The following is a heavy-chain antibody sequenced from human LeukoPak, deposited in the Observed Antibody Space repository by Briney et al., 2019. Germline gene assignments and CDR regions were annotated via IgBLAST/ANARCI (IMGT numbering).Heavy chain of an antibody. CDR1: GFTFSSYG. CDR2: ISYDGSNK. V-gene: IGHV3-30*03. CDR3: AVTVVPAVSMDV. D-gene: IGHD2-2*01. J-gene: IGHJ6*02. Sequence: GGSLRLSCAASGFTFSSYGMHWVRQAPGKGLEWVAVISYDGSNKYYADSVKGRFTISRDNSKNTLYLQMNSLRAEDTAVYYCAVTVVPAVSMDVWGQGTTVTVSS.